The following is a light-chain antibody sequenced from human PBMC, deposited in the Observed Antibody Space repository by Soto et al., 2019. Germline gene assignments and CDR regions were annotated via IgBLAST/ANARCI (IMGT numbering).Light chain of an antibody. V-gene: IGKV1-39*01. J-gene: IGKJ4*01. CDR2: AAS. CDR3: QHSHSTPLT. CDR1: QSISSH. Sequence: DIQMTQSPSSLSASVGDRVTITCRASQSISSHLNWYQQKPGKAPKLLICAASSLLSGVPSRFSGSGSGTDFTLTISSRQPEDFATYSCQHSHSTPLTFGGGTKVEIK.